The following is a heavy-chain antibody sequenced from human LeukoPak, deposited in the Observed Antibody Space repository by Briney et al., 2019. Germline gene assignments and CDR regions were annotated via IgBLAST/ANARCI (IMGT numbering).Heavy chain of an antibody. J-gene: IGHJ5*02. CDR3: AGDSSGYPNWFDP. CDR2: INHSGST. Sequence: SETLSLTCAVYGGSFSGYYWSWIRQPPGKGLEWIGEINHSGSTNYNPSLKSRVTISVDTSKNQFSLKLSSVTAADTAVYYCAGDSSGYPNWFDPWGQGTLVTVSS. V-gene: IGHV4-34*01. D-gene: IGHD3-22*01. CDR1: GGSFSGYY.